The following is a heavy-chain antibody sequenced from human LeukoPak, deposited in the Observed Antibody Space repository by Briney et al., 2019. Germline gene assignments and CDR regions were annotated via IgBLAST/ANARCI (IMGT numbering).Heavy chain of an antibody. J-gene: IGHJ4*02. Sequence: ASVKVSCKASGYTFTGYYMHWVRQAPGQGLEWMGWINPNSGGTNYAQKFQGRVTMTRDTPISTAYMELSRLRSDDTAVYYCARAAWGATTSMFDYWGQGTLVTVSS. CDR1: GYTFTGYY. CDR3: ARAAWGATTSMFDY. D-gene: IGHD1-26*01. V-gene: IGHV1-2*02. CDR2: INPNSGGT.